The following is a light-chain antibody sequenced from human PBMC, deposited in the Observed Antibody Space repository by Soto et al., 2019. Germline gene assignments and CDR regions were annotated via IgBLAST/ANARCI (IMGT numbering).Light chain of an antibody. V-gene: IGLV1-47*01. CDR2: RNN. J-gene: IGLJ3*02. CDR3: VSWDASLSAWV. Sequence: QSVLTQPPSASGTPGQKVTISCSGSNSNIGSDFVFWFQQLPGTAPILLIYRNNQRPSGVPVRFSGSKSGTSASLAISGLRSEDEADYYCVSWDASLSAWVFGGGTQLTVL. CDR1: NSNIGSDF.